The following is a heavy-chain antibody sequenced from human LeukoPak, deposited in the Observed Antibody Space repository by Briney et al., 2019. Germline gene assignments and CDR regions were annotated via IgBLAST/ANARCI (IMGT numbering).Heavy chain of an antibody. D-gene: IGHD6-6*01. Sequence: GGSLRLSCAASGFTFSSYSMNWVRQAPGKGLEWVSSISSSSSYIYYADSVKGRFTISRDNAKNSLYLQMNSLRAEDTAVYYCARVDSSSSGYYYMDVWGKGTTVTVSS. CDR1: GFTFSSYS. CDR2: ISSSSSYI. V-gene: IGHV3-21*01. J-gene: IGHJ6*03. CDR3: ARVDSSSSGYYYMDV.